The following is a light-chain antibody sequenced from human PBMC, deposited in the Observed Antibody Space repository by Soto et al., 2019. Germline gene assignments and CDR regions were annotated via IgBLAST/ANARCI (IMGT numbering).Light chain of an antibody. CDR3: AAWDDSLDGYV. Sequence: QSVLTQPPSASGIPGQRVTISCSGSRSNIGSNNVNWYQQLPGTAPRLLTFNNHLRPSGVPDRFSGSKSGTSASLAISGLQSEDEGDYYCAAWDDSLDGYVFGTGTKGTVL. CDR2: NNH. J-gene: IGLJ1*01. CDR1: RSNIGSNN. V-gene: IGLV1-44*01.